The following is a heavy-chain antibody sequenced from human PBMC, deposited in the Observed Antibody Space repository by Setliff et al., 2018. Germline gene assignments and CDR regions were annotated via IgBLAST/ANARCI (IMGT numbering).Heavy chain of an antibody. V-gene: IGHV3-48*04. D-gene: IGHD3-10*01. Sequence: PSETLSLSCAASGFTFSSYSMNWVRQAPGKGLEWVSYISSSSSTIYYADSVKGRFTISRDNAKNSLYLQMNSLRAEDTAVYYCASSANMIRGAIWGQGTLVTVPQ. CDR3: ASSANMIRGAI. CDR1: GFTFSSYS. CDR2: ISSSSSTI. J-gene: IGHJ4*02.